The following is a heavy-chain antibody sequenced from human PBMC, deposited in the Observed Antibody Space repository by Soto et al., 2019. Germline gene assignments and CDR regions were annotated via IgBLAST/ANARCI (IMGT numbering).Heavy chain of an antibody. V-gene: IGHV4-4*02. CDR1: GGSISSSNW. CDR3: ARAGSSGWPNWFDP. J-gene: IGHJ5*02. CDR2: IYHSGST. D-gene: IGHD6-19*01. Sequence: SETLSLACAVSGGSISSSNWWSWVRQPPGKGLEWIGEIYHSGSTNYNPSLKSRVTISVDKSKNQFSLKLSSVTAADTAVYYCARAGSSGWPNWFDPWGQGTLVTVSS.